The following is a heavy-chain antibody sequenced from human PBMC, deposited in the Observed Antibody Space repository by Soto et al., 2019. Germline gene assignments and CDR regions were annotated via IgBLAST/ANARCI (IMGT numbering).Heavy chain of an antibody. V-gene: IGHV3-21*01. CDR2: ISSGSSNI. J-gene: IGHJ4*02. Sequence: EVQLVESGGGLVKPGGSLTLSCAASGFAFRSYNMNWVRQAPGKGLEWVASISSGSSNIYYADSVKGRFTISRDNAKNSLVLQMDSLRAEASAVYYGASATVVAASFDFWGQGTRVTVSS. CDR3: ASATVVAASFDF. CDR1: GFAFRSYN. D-gene: IGHD2-15*01.